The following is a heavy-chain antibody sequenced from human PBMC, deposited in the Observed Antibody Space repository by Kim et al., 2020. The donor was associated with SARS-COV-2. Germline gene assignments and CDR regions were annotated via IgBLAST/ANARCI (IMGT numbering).Heavy chain of an antibody. J-gene: IGHJ5*02. Sequence: FQGRVTMTRDTSTSTVYMELSSLRSEDTAVYYCARDSIAAAGTSGWFDPWGQGTLVTVSS. V-gene: IGHV1-46*01. D-gene: IGHD6-13*01. CDR3: ARDSIAAAGTSGWFDP.